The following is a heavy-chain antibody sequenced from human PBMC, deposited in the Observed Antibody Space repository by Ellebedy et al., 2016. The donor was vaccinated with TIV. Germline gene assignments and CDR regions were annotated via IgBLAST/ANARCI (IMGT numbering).Heavy chain of an antibody. CDR1: GYTFTGYY. CDR2: INPNSGGT. V-gene: IGHV1-2*02. Sequence: ASVKVSXXASGYTFTGYYMHWVRQAPGQGLEWMGWINPNSGGTNYAQKFQGRVTMTRNTSISTAYMELSSLRSEDTAVYYCARGYSSSSAPNYWGQGTLVTVSS. D-gene: IGHD6-6*01. CDR3: ARGYSSSSAPNY. J-gene: IGHJ4*02.